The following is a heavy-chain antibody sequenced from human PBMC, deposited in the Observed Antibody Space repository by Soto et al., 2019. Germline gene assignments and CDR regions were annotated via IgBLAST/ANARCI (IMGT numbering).Heavy chain of an antibody. D-gene: IGHD3-10*01. Sequence: QVQLVESGGGVVQPGRSLRLSCAASGFTFSSYGMHWVRQAPSKGLEWVAVISYDGSNKYYADSVKGRFTISRDNSKNTLYLQMNSLRAEDTAVYYCAKDLFRRSEDNWFDPWGQGTLVTVSS. CDR2: ISYDGSNK. CDR1: GFTFSSYG. J-gene: IGHJ5*02. V-gene: IGHV3-30*18. CDR3: AKDLFRRSEDNWFDP.